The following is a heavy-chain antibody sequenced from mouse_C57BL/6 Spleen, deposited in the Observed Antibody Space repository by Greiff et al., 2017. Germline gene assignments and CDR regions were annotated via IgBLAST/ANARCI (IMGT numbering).Heavy chain of an antibody. V-gene: IGHV1-42*01. Sequence: VHVKQSGPELVKPGASVKISCKASGYSFTGYYMNWVKQSPEKSLEWIGEINPSTGGTTYNQKFKAKATLTVDKSSSTAYMQLKSLTSEDSAVYYCARVGLRSYAMDYWGQGTSVTVSS. CDR2: INPSTGGT. CDR1: GYSFTGYY. D-gene: IGHD1-1*01. J-gene: IGHJ4*01. CDR3: ARVGLRSYAMDY.